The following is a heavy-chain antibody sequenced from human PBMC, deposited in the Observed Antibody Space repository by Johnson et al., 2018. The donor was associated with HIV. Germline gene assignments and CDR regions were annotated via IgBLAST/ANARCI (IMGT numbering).Heavy chain of an antibody. CDR1: GFTFSNAW. CDR2: IKSKTDGGTT. CDR3: AKGEVVIISGGVDI. D-gene: IGHD3-3*01. J-gene: IGHJ3*02. V-gene: IGHV3-15*05. Sequence: VQLVESGGGLVKPGGSLRLSCAASGFTFSNAWMSWVRQAPGKGLEWVGRIKSKTDGGTTDYAYSVKGRFTISRDNSKNTMYLQMNSLRAEDTALYYCAKGEVVIISGGVDIWGQGTMVTVSS.